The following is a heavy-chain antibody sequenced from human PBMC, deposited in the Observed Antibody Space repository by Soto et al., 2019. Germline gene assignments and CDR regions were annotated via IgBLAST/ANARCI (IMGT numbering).Heavy chain of an antibody. J-gene: IGHJ6*02. V-gene: IGHV4-4*02. CDR3: ARTNARTTGTTDYYYGMDV. CDR2: IYHSGST. CDR1: VGSISSSNW. D-gene: IGHD1-1*01. Sequence: ETLSLTCAVSVGSISSSNWWSCVRQPPGKGLEWIGEIYHSGSTNYNPSLKSRVTISVDKSKNQFSLKLSSVTAADTAVYYCARTNARTTGTTDYYYGMDVWGQGTTVTVSS.